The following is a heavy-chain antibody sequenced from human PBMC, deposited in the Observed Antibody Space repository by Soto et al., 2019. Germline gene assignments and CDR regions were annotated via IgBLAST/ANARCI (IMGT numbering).Heavy chain of an antibody. V-gene: IGHV3-23*01. CDR3: AKDLNGMDV. CDR1: GFTFSRYA. CDR2: ISGSGGST. Sequence: PGGSLRLSCAASGFTFSRYAMSWVRQAPGKGLEWVSAISGSGGSTYYADSVKSRSTISRDNSKNTLYLQMNSLRAEDTAVYYCAKDLNGMDVWGQGTTVTVSS. J-gene: IGHJ6*02.